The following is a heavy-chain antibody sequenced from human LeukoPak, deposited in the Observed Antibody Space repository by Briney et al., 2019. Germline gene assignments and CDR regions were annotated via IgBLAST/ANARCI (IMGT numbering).Heavy chain of an antibody. CDR3: ARLFPGWDGSGSLFDY. V-gene: IGHV4-39*01. CDR1: GGSISSSSYY. CDR2: IYYSGST. D-gene: IGHD3-10*01. J-gene: IGHJ4*02. Sequence: SETLSLTSTVSGGSISSSSYYWGWIRQPPGKGLEWIGSIYYSGSTYYNPSLKSRVTISVDTSKNQFSLKLSSVTAADTAVYYCARLFPGWDGSGSLFDYWGQGTLVTVSS.